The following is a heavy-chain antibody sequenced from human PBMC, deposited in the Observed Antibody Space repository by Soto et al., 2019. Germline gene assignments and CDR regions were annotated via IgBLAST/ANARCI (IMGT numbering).Heavy chain of an antibody. D-gene: IGHD6-19*01. V-gene: IGHV3-21*01. CDR2: ISGSSRYI. J-gene: IGHJ4*02. Sequence: EVQLVESGGGLVKPGGSLRVSCAASGFTFSSYSMNWVRQAPGKGLEWVSSISGSSRYIYYADAVKGRFTISRDNAKNSLYLQMNSLRVEDTAVYYCAPVTRSGWDWGQGTLVTVSS. CDR3: APVTRSGWD. CDR1: GFTFSSYS.